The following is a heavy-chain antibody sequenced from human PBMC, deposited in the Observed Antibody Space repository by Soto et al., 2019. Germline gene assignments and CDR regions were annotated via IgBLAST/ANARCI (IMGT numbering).Heavy chain of an antibody. D-gene: IGHD3-10*01. CDR2: IYYRANP. Sequence: PSETLSLTCTVSGWSISSYYWSWIRQPPGKGLEWIGYIYYRANPNYNPSLKSRVTISQDTSKNQFSLKLSSVTAADTAVYYCTRDARLWFGVLSQWGQGILVTVST. CDR3: TRDARLWFGVLSQ. CDR1: GWSISSYY. V-gene: IGHV4-59*12. J-gene: IGHJ4*02.